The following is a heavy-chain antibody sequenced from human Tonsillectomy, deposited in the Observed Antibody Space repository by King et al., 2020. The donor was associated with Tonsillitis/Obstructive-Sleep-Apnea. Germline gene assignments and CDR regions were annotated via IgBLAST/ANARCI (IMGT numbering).Heavy chain of an antibody. CDR1: GGSISSRSYY. CDR3: VRQQEEDDSNYYYYMDV. J-gene: IGHJ6*03. Sequence: QLQESGPGLVKPSETLSLTCTVSGGSISSRSYYWGWVRQPPGKGLEWIATIYYSGTTYYNPPLKSRVTMSVDTSTNQFSLNLRSVTASDTAVYYCVRQQEEDDSNYYYYMDVGGKGTTVTVSS. D-gene: IGHD5-18*01. CDR2: IYYSGTT. V-gene: IGHV4-39*01.